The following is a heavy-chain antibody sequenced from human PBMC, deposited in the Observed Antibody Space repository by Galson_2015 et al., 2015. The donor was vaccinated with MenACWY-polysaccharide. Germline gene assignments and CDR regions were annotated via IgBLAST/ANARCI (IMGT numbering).Heavy chain of an antibody. CDR1: GFTFSTYG. J-gene: IGHJ4*02. CDR3: ARDRVDVPVIEAHTIFDY. V-gene: IGHV3-23*01. D-gene: IGHD2-2*01. Sequence: SLRLSCAASGFTFSTYGMGWVRQAPGKGLEWVSTLDGSGTNTYYADSVRGRFTLSRDNSKKMLYLQMNSLRAEDTALYYCARDRVDVPVIEAHTIFDYWGQGVLVTVSS. CDR2: LDGSGTNT.